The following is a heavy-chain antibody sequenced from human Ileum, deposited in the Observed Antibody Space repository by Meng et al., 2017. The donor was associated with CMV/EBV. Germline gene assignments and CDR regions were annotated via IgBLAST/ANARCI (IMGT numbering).Heavy chain of an antibody. D-gene: IGHD3-22*01. Sequence: GSLRLSCTVSGGSISSSSYYWGWIRQPPGKGLEWIGSIYYSGSTYYNPSLKSRVTISVDTSKNQFSLKLSSVTAADTAVYYCASSGYDSSGYYIDYWGQGTLVTVSS. V-gene: IGHV4-39*07. CDR2: IYYSGST. J-gene: IGHJ4*02. CDR3: ASSGYDSSGYYIDY. CDR1: GGSISSSSYY.